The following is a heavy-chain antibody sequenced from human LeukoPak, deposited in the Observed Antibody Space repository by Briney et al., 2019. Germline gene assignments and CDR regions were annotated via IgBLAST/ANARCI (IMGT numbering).Heavy chain of an antibody. CDR3: ARAWRYMAAGVYDY. CDR1: GGSISSSTYY. J-gene: IGHJ4*02. V-gene: IGHV4-61*01. Sequence: PSETLSLTCTVSGGSISSSTYYWRWLGQPPGKGLEWIGCIYYTGSTNYNPSLKTRLTISVDTSRAQFSLKLSSVTAADTAAYYCARAWRYMAAGVYDYWGQGTLVTVSS. CDR2: IYYTGST. D-gene: IGHD6-13*01.